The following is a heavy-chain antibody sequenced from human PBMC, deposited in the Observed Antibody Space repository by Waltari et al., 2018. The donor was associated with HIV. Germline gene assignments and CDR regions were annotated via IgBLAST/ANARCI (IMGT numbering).Heavy chain of an antibody. CDR2: INPNSGGT. J-gene: IGHJ4*02. V-gene: IGHV1-2*02. CDR1: GYPFTGYY. D-gene: IGHD4-17*01. Sequence: QVQLVQSGAEVKKPGASVKVSCKASGYPFTGYYMHWVRQAPGQGLEWMGWINPNSGGTNYAQKLQGRVTMTRDTSISTAYMELTRMRSDDTAVYYCAREPSLTTAYDYWGQGTLVTVSS. CDR3: AREPSLTTAYDY.